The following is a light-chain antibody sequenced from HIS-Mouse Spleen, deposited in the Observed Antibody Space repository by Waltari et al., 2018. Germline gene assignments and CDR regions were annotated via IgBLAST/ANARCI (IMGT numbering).Light chain of an antibody. J-gene: IGKJ1*01. CDR1: QGISSY. V-gene: IGKV1-9*01. CDR2: AAF. CDR3: QQLNSYPPT. Sequence: DIQLTQSPSFLSASVGDRVTITCRASQGISSYLAWYQQKPGKAPKLLIYAAFTLQSGVPSRFSGSGSGTEFTITISSLQREDYATYYCQQLNSYPPTFGQGTKVEIK.